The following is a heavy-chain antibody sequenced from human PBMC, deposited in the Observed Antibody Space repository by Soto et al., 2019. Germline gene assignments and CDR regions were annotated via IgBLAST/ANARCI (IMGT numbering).Heavy chain of an antibody. CDR1: GFTFSSYD. CDR2: IYSGGST. D-gene: IGHD3-3*02. V-gene: IGHV3-53*04. Sequence: GGSLRLSCAASGFTFSSYDMHWVRQATGKGLEWVSVIYSGGSTYYADSVKGRFTISRHNSKNTLYLQMNSLRAEDTAVYYCARAPELGNLAFDIWGQGTMVTVSS. J-gene: IGHJ3*02. CDR3: ARAPELGNLAFDI.